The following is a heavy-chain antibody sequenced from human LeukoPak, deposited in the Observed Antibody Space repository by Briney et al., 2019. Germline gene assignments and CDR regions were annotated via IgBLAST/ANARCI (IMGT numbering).Heavy chain of an antibody. V-gene: IGHV4-39*01. CDR2: IHYSGIT. D-gene: IGHD1-26*01. CDR3: AKNSGDYPVDY. Sequence: SETLSLTCTVSGGSISSSSYYWGWIRQPPGKGLEWIGSIHYSGITYYNPSLKSRVTISVDTSKNQLSLKLSSVTAADTAVYYCAKNSGDYPVDYWGQGTLVTVSS. CDR1: GGSISSSSYY. J-gene: IGHJ4*02.